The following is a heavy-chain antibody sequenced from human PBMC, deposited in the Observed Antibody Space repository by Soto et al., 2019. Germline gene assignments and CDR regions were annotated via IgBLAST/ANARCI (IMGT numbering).Heavy chain of an antibody. CDR1: GFTFDDYT. J-gene: IGHJ4*02. CDR3: TKENPDSYFDY. CDR2: ISWDGGST. D-gene: IGHD3-22*01. Sequence: EVQLVESGGVVVQPGGSLRLSCAASGFTFDDYTMHWVRQAPGKGLEWVSLISWDGGSTYYADSVKGRFTISRDNSNNSLYLQMNSPTTDDTASYYCTKENPDSYFDYWGQGTLVTVSS. V-gene: IGHV3-43*01.